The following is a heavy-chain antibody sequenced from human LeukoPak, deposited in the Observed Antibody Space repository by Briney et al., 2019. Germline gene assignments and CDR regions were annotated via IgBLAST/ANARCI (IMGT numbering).Heavy chain of an antibody. V-gene: IGHV4-59*08. Sequence: SETLSLTCTVSGGSISSYYWSWIRQPPGKGLEWIGYIYYSGSTNYNPSLKSRVTISVDTSKNQFSLKLSSVTAADTAVYYCARAKRGGEWFDPWGQGTLVTVSS. CDR3: ARAKRGGEWFDP. CDR1: GGSISSYY. D-gene: IGHD3-16*01. CDR2: IYYSGST. J-gene: IGHJ5*02.